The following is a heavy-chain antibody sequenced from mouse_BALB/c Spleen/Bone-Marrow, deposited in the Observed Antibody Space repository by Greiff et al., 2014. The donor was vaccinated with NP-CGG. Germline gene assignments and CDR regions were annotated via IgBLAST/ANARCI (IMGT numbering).Heavy chain of an antibody. CDR1: GYTFTSYI. CDR2: INPYNDGT. J-gene: IGHJ1*01. Sequence: EVKLMESGPELVKPGASVKMSCKASGYTFTSYIMHWVKQKPGQGLEWIGYINPYNDGTKYNEKFKGKATPTSDKSSSTAYMELSSLTSEDSAVYYCARPATYYGNFYWYFDVWGAGTTVTVSS. CDR3: ARPATYYGNFYWYFDV. V-gene: IGHV1-14*01. D-gene: IGHD2-10*01.